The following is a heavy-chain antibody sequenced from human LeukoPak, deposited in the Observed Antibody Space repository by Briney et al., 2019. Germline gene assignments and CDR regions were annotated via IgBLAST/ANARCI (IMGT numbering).Heavy chain of an antibody. CDR1: GFTFSSHW. D-gene: IGHD6-13*01. CDR2: INSDGSST. CDR3: ARALASGATY. J-gene: IGHJ4*02. Sequence: GGSLRLSCEASGFTFSSHWMHWVRQAPGKGLVWVSRINSDGSSTSYADSVKGRFTISRDNAKNTVYLQMNSLRAEDSAEYYCARALASGATYWGQGTLVTVPS. V-gene: IGHV3-74*01.